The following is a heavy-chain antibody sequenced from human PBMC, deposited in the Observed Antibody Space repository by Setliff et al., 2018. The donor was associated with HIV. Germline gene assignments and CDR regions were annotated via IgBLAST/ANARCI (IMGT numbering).Heavy chain of an antibody. J-gene: IGHJ4*02. V-gene: IGHV4-39*01. Sequence: SETLSLTCSVSGGSISSSSYYWGLIRQPPGKGLDWIGSMSYTGTTYDNPSLKSRVTISVDTSKNQFSLKLTSVTAADAAVYFCAMGSSGYPFDYWGQGSLVTVSS. CDR2: MSYTGTT. CDR1: GGSISSSSYY. D-gene: IGHD3-22*01. CDR3: AMGSSGYPFDY.